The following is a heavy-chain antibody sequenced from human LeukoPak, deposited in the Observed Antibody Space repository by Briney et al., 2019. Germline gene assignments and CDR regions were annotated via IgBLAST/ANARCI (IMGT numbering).Heavy chain of an antibody. D-gene: IGHD3-9*01. J-gene: IGHJ4*02. V-gene: IGHV3-11*04. CDR1: GFTFSDYY. CDR2: ISSSGSTI. CDR3: ARDLEYFDWKYYFDY. Sequence: GGSLRLSCAASGFTFSDYYMSWIRQAPGKGLEWVSYISSSGSTIYYADSVKGRFTISRDNAKNSLYLQMNSLRAEDTAVYYCARDLEYFDWKYYFDYWGQGTLVTVSS.